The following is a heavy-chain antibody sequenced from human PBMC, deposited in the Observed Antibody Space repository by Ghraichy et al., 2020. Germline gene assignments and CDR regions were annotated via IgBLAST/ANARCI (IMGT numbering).Heavy chain of an antibody. CDR1: GGSFSGYY. D-gene: IGHD6-6*01. Sequence: GSLRLSCAVYGGSFSGYYWSWIRQPPGKGLEWIGEINHSGSTNYNPSLKSRVTISVDTSKNQFSLKLSSVTAADTAVYYCARGPYEAIAARRYYYGMDVWGQGTTVTVSS. CDR2: INHSGST. J-gene: IGHJ6*02. V-gene: IGHV4-34*01. CDR3: ARGPYEAIAARRYYYGMDV.